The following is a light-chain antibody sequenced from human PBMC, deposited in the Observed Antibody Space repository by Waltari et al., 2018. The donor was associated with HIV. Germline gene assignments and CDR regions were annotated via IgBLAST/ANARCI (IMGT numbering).Light chain of an antibody. Sequence: QSVLTQPPSVSGAPGQRVTISCTGSSSNIGAGYDVHWYQQLPGTAPKLLIYGNSKLPSGVPDRFSGSKSGTSASLAITGLQAEDEADYYCQSYDSSLSGSWVFGGGTKLTVL. CDR1: SSNIGAGYD. CDR3: QSYDSSLSGSWV. V-gene: IGLV1-40*01. CDR2: GNS. J-gene: IGLJ3*02.